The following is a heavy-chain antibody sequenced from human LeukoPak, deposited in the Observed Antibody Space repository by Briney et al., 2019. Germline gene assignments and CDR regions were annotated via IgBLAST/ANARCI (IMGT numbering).Heavy chain of an antibody. D-gene: IGHD2-15*01. V-gene: IGHV1-2*02. CDR2: INPNSGGT. CDR1: GYTFTGYY. CDR3: ARVPRRGGSNWFDP. Sequence: ASVKVSCKASGYTFTGYYMHWVRHAPGQGLEWMGWINPNSGGTNYAQKFQGRVTMTRHTSISTAYMELSRLRSDDTAVYYCARVPRRGGSNWFDPWGQGTLVTVSS. J-gene: IGHJ5*02.